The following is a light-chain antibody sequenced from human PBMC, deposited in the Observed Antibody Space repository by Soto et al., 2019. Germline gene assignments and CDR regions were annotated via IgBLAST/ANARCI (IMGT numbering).Light chain of an antibody. CDR2: GAS. J-gene: IGKJ1*01. Sequence: IVRTQSPATLSVSPGGIATLSCRASQSISDTLAWYQQKPGQAPRLLIHGASTRAPGFPARFSGSGSGTDFTLTISSLQSEDFAVYYCQQYDNWPWTLGQGTKVDIK. CDR3: QQYDNWPWT. V-gene: IGKV3-15*01. CDR1: QSISDT.